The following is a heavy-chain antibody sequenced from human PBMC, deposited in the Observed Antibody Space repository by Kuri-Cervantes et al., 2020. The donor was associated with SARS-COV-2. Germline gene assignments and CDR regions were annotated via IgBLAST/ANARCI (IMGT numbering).Heavy chain of an antibody. CDR2: ISSSSSYI. V-gene: IGHV3-21*01. CDR3: ARDFPYCSSTSCSMYYYYYYMDV. J-gene: IGHJ6*03. D-gene: IGHD2-2*01. Sequence: GESLKISCAASGFTFSSYSMNWVRQAPGKGLEWVSSISSSSSYIYYADSVKGRFTISRDNAKNSLYLQMNSLRAEDTAVYYCARDFPYCSSTSCSMYYYYYYMDVWGKGTTVTVSS. CDR1: GFTFSSYS.